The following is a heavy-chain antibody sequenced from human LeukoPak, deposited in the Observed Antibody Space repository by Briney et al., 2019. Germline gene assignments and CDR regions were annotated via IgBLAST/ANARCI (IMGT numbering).Heavy chain of an antibody. J-gene: IGHJ5*02. CDR1: GGTFSSYA. CDR2: IIPIFGTA. V-gene: IGHV1-69*13. D-gene: IGHD3-10*01. CDR3: ARDYYGSGSNLFDP. Sequence: GASVKVSCKASGGTFSSYAISWVRQAPGQGLEWMGGIIPIFGTANYAQKFQGRVTITADESTSTAYMELSSLRSEDTAVYYCARDYYGSGSNLFDPWGQGTLVTVSS.